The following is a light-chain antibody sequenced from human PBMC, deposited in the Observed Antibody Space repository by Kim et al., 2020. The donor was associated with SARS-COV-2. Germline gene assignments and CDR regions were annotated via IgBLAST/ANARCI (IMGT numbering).Light chain of an antibody. V-gene: IGKV1-39*01. Sequence: DIQMTQSPSSLSASVGDRVTITCRASQTIHIYLNWYQQKPGKAPKLLIESASTLQSGVPSRFSGSGSGTDFTLTISRVQPEDFATYYCQQSYYTPPITFCQGTRLEIK. J-gene: IGKJ5*01. CDR1: QTIHIY. CDR2: SAS. CDR3: QQSYYTPPIT.